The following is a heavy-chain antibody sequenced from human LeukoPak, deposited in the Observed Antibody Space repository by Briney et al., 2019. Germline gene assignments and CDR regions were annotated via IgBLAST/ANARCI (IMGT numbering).Heavy chain of an antibody. V-gene: IGHV3-48*03. CDR2: IHTGGTTI. CDR3: ARAIAVAGPYYFDY. D-gene: IGHD6-19*01. Sequence: QPGGSLRLSCAASGFNFRDYEMNWVRQAPGKGLEWISYIHTGGTTIQYTDSVKGRFTISRDNAKNSLYLQMNSLRAEDTAVYYCARAIAVAGPYYFDYWGQGTLVTVSS. CDR1: GFNFRDYE. J-gene: IGHJ4*02.